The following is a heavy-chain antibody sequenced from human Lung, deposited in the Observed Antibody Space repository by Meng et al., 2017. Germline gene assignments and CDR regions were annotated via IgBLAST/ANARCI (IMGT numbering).Heavy chain of an antibody. J-gene: IGHJ4*02. V-gene: IGHV4-4*02. CDR1: LGSITSSNW. Sequence: QVQLQGSGPGLVKPTGTLSLTCSVSLGSITSSNWWSWVRQPPGKGLEWIGEISQSGRTNYDPSLRGRVTISVESNTQFSLKLSSVTAADTAVYYCASHVTMAGQRGFDYWGQGTLVTVSS. D-gene: IGHD6-19*01. CDR3: ASHVTMAGQRGFDY. CDR2: ISQSGRT.